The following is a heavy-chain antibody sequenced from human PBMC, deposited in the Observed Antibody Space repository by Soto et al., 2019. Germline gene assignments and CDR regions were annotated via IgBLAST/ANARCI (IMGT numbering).Heavy chain of an antibody. V-gene: IGHV3-23*01. CDR1: RFTFISYA. Sequence: GGSLRLSCAASRFTFISYAMGWVRQAPGKGLEWVSSISGGGDNTYYADSVKGRFTISRDNSKNTLYLQMNSLRADDTAVYYCAKGPWELGSNWFDPWGQGTRVTVSS. CDR3: AKGPWELGSNWFDP. CDR2: ISGGGDNT. D-gene: IGHD3-10*01. J-gene: IGHJ5*02.